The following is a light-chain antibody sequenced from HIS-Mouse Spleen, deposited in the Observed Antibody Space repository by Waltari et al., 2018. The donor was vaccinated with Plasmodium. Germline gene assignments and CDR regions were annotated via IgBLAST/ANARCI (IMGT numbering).Light chain of an antibody. CDR1: QGISSY. CDR2: AAS. CDR3: QQYYSYPLT. J-gene: IGKJ4*01. Sequence: AIRMTQSPSSFSASTDDRVTITCRATQGISSYLACYQQKPGKAPKLLIYAASTLQSGVPSRFSGSGSGTDFTLTISCLQSEDFATYYCQQYYSYPLTFGGGTKVEIK. V-gene: IGKV1-8*01.